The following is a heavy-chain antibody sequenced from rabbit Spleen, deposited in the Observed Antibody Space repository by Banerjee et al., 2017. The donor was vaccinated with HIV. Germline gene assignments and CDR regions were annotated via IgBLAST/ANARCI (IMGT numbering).Heavy chain of an antibody. Sequence: QEQLEESGGDLVKPGASLTLTCTASGFSFSRNDYMCWVRQAPGKGLEWISCIAGSSSGFTYSATWAKGRFTISKTSSTAVTLQMTSLTVADTVTYFCARVSETSGWGEDLWGPGTLVTVS. V-gene: IGHV1S45*01. D-gene: IGHD4-1*01. CDR3: ARVSETSGWGEDL. CDR2: IAGSSSGFT. CDR1: GFSFSRNDY. J-gene: IGHJ4*01.